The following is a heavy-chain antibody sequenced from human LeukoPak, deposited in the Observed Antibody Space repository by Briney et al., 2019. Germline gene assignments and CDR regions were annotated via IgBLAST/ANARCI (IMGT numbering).Heavy chain of an antibody. J-gene: IGHJ4*02. D-gene: IGHD2-2*01. CDR2: INEDGNKK. V-gene: IGHV3-7*01. Sequence: GGSLKLSCAASGLTFSSYWMRWVRQAPGKGLEWVANINEDGNKKYYVDSVKGRFTISRDNTKNSLYLQMNSLRAEDTAVYYCARGCSSTSCYDYWGQGTLVTVSS. CDR3: ARGCSSTSCYDY. CDR1: GLTFSSYW.